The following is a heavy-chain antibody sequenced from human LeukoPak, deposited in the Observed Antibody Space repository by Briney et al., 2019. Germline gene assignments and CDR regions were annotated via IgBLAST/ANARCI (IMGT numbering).Heavy chain of an antibody. D-gene: IGHD3-10*01. J-gene: IGHJ3*02. CDR2: ISGSGGSA. V-gene: IGHV3-23*01. CDR3: AKDYYYGSGSYPRGAFDI. Sequence: GGSLRLSCAASGFTFSSYEMNWVRQAPGKGLEWVSGISGSGGSAYYADSVKGRLTISRDNSKNTLYLQMDSLRAEDTALYYCAKDYYYGSGSYPRGAFDIWGQGTMVTVSS. CDR1: GFTFSSYE.